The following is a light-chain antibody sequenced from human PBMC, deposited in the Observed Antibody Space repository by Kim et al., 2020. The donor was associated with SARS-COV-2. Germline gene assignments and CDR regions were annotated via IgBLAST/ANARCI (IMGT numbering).Light chain of an antibody. V-gene: IGLV3-1*01. Sequence: EYPGTTVLIPHSGDILGKKYACWYHQKPCQSPVLVIYEDVKRPSGIPERFSGSNSGNTATLTISGTQAMDEGDYYCQAWDRSTVVFGGGTQLTVL. CDR1: ILGKKY. CDR3: QAWDRSTVV. J-gene: IGLJ2*01. CDR2: EDV.